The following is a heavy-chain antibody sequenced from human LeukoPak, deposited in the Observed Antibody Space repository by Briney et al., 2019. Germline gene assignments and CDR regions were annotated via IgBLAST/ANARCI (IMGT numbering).Heavy chain of an antibody. V-gene: IGHV3-48*01. Sequence: GGSLRLSCAASGFTFSSYSMNWVRQAPGKGLEWVSYISSSSSTIYYAGSVKGRFTISRDNAKNSLYLQMNSLRAEDTAVYYCARDMREPIYYYGMDVWGQGTTVTVSS. J-gene: IGHJ6*02. CDR2: ISSSSSTI. CDR3: ARDMREPIYYYGMDV. CDR1: GFTFSSYS. D-gene: IGHD1-26*01.